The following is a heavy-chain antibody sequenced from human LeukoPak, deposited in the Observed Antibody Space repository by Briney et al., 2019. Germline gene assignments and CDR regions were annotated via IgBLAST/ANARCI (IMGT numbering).Heavy chain of an antibody. CDR2: IYYSGST. V-gene: IGHV4-59*08. Sequence: SETLSLTCTVSGGSISSYYWSWIRQPPGKGLEWVGYIYYSGSTNYNPSLKSRVTISVDTSKNPFSLKLGSVTAADTAVYYCARQGYYGSGRENWFDPWGQGTLVTVSS. CDR3: ARQGYYGSGRENWFDP. J-gene: IGHJ5*02. D-gene: IGHD3-10*01. CDR1: GGSISSYY.